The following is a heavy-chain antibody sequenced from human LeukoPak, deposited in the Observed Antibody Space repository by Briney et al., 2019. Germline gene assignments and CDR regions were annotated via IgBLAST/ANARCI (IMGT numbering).Heavy chain of an antibody. J-gene: IGHJ4*02. V-gene: IGHV3-11*03. D-gene: IGHD1-1*01. Sequence: GRSLKLSCVASGFIFSDYYMSWIRQAPGKGLEWVSYISSSNTYTNYADSAKGRFTISRDNATTSLSLQMDSLRVEDTAVYSCATTPLSGSLGSPTETYYFDYWGQGTLVTVSS. CDR2: ISSSNTYT. CDR3: ATTPLSGSLGSPTETYYFDY. CDR1: GFIFSDYY.